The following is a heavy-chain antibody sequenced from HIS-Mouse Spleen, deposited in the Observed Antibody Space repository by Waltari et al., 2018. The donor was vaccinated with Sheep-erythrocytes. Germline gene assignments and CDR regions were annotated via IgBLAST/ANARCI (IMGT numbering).Heavy chain of an antibody. CDR2: ISSSSSYI. V-gene: IGHV3-21*01. J-gene: IGHJ4*02. CDR1: GFTFSSYS. Sequence: EVQLVESGGGLVKPGGSLRLSCAASGFTFSSYSMNWVRQAPGKGLEWVSSISSSSSYIYYADSVKGRFTISRDNAKNSLSLQMNSLGDEDTAVYYCARVASGATFDYWGQGTLVTVSS. D-gene: IGHD1-26*01. CDR3: ARVASGATFDY.